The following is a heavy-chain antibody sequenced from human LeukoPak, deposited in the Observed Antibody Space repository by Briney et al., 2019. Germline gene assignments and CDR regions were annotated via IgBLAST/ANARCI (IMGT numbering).Heavy chain of an antibody. CDR1: GGSISPYY. D-gene: IGHD5-12*01. J-gene: IGHJ4*02. Sequence: PSETLSLTCTVSGGSISPYYWSWIRQPPGKGLEWVGYIYYSGITNYNPSLKSRVTISVDTSKNQFSLKLSSVTAADTAVYYCARDSGYGSFDYWGQGSLVTVSS. CDR3: ARDSGYGSFDY. V-gene: IGHV4-59*01. CDR2: IYYSGIT.